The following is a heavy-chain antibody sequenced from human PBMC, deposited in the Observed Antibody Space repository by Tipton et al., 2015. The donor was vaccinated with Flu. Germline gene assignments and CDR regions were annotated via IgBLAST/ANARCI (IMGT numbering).Heavy chain of an antibody. D-gene: IGHD3-22*01. V-gene: IGHV4-59*01. J-gene: IGHJ5*02. CDR3: ARDSGDSSGYYSEVWFDP. Sequence: TLSPTCTVSGGSISSYYWSWIRQPPGKGLEWIGYIYYSGSTNYNPSLKSRVTISVDTSKNQFSLKLSSVTAADTAVYYCARDSGDSSGYYSEVWFDPWGQGTLVTVSS. CDR2: IYYSGST. CDR1: GGSISSYY.